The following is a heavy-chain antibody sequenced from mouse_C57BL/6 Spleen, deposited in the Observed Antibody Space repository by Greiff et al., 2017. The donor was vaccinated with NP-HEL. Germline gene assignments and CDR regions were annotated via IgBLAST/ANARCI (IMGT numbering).Heavy chain of an antibody. CDR2: IDPENGDT. Sequence: VQLKQSGAELVRPGASVKLSCTASGFNIKDDYMHWVKQRPEQGLEWIGWIDPENGDTEYASKFQGKATITADTSSNTAYLQLSSLTSEDTAVYYCTSHYPNYWGQGTTLTVSS. CDR3: TSHYPNY. D-gene: IGHD1-2*01. J-gene: IGHJ2*01. CDR1: GFNIKDDY. V-gene: IGHV14-4*01.